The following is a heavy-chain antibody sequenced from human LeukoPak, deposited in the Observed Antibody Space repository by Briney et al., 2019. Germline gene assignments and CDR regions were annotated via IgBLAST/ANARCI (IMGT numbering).Heavy chain of an antibody. Sequence: LAGRSLRLSCAASGFTFDDYAMHWVRQAPGKGLEWVSGISWNSGSIDYADSVKGRFTISRDNAKNSLYLQMNSLRTEDMALYFCAKSSGGLYYFHVDVWGKGTTVTVSS. CDR2: ISWNSGSI. J-gene: IGHJ6*03. CDR1: GFTFDDYA. CDR3: AKSSGGLYYFHVDV. D-gene: IGHD3-16*01. V-gene: IGHV3-9*03.